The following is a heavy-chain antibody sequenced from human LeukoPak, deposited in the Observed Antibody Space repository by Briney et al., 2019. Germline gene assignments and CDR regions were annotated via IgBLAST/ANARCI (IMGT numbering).Heavy chain of an antibody. Sequence: PSETLSLTCTVSGGSISSYYWSWIRRPAGKGLEWIGHIYSSGSTNYSPSLKSRVTISVDTSKNQFSLKLSSVTAADTAVYYCARGPFNYYDSSGYYDYWGQGTLVTVSS. CDR3: ARGPFNYYDSSGYYDY. D-gene: IGHD3-22*01. CDR1: GGSISSYY. J-gene: IGHJ4*02. V-gene: IGHV4-4*07. CDR2: IYSSGST.